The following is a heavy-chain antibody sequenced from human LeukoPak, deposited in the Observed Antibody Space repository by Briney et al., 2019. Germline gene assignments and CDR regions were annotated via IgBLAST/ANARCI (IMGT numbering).Heavy chain of an antibody. D-gene: IGHD2-15*01. J-gene: IGHJ4*02. CDR3: ARGGRTAQFDY. Sequence: PGGSLRLSCAASGFTVSSNYMSWVRQAPGKGLEWVSVIYSGGSTYYADSVKGRFTISRDNSKNTLYLQMNSLRAEDMAVYYCARGGRTAQFDYWGQGTLVTVSS. V-gene: IGHV3-53*01. CDR2: IYSGGST. CDR1: GFTVSSNY.